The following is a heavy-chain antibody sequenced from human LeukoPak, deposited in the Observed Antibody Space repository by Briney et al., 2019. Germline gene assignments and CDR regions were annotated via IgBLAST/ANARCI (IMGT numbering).Heavy chain of an antibody. J-gene: IGHJ4*02. D-gene: IGHD6-13*01. CDR2: INPNSGGT. Sequence: ASVKVSCKASGYTFTGYYMHWVRQAPGQGLECMGWINPNSGGTNYAQKFQGRVTMTRDTSIITAYMELSRLRSDDTAMYYCASGSSSWYLGDFDYWGQGTLVTVSS. CDR1: GYTFTGYY. CDR3: ASGSSSWYLGDFDY. V-gene: IGHV1-2*02.